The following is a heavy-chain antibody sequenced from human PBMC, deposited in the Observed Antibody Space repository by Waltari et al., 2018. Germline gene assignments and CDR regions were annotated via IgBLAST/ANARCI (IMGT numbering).Heavy chain of an antibody. J-gene: IGHJ4*02. CDR3: AKDGDEKVGFFFDY. D-gene: IGHD1-26*01. V-gene: IGHV3-9*01. CDR1: GFTLENYA. CDR2: IYADGSGK. Sequence: EVQLVESGGGLVQPGRSLKLSCATSGFTLENYAMHWFRQDPGKGLEWVAGIYADGSGKGYADSVKGRFTISRDNAKNSLYLEMNSLSAEDTAFYYCAKDGDEKVGFFFDYWGQGMQVTVSS.